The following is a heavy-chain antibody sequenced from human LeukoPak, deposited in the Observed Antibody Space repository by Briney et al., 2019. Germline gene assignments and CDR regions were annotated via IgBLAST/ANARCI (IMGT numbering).Heavy chain of an antibody. J-gene: IGHJ5*02. CDR2: IYPNSGGT. CDR3: ARDRKGPGSNWFDP. Sequence: ASVKVSCKASAYTFTGYYMHWVRQAPGQGLEWMGWIYPNSGGTNYAQKFQGRVTMTRDTSISTAYMELSRLRSDDTAVYYCARDRKGPGSNWFDPWGQGTLVTVSS. CDR1: AYTFTGYY. V-gene: IGHV1-2*02. D-gene: IGHD1-14*01.